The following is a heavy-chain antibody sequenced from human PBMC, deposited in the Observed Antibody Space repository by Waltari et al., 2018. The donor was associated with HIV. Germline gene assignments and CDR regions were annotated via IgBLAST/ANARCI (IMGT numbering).Heavy chain of an antibody. J-gene: IGHJ6*02. D-gene: IGHD3-10*01. Sequence: QVQLVESGGGVVQPGRSLRLSCAASGFTFGSYAMHWVRQAPGKGLEWVAVISYDGSNKYYADSVKGRFTISRDNSKNTLYLQMNSLRAEDTAVYYCANYYYGSGFRTYYYYGMDVWGQGTTVTVSS. V-gene: IGHV3-30-3*01. CDR1: GFTFGSYA. CDR2: ISYDGSNK. CDR3: ANYYYGSGFRTYYYYGMDV.